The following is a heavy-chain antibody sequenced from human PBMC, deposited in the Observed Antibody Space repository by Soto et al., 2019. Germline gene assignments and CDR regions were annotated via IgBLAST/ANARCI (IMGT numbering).Heavy chain of an antibody. Sequence: EVQLVESGGDLVQPGGSLRLSCAASGFAFSGYWMSWVRQAPGKGLEGVANIKQDGSEKYYVDSVKGRFTISRGNAKNSLYLKMNSLRVEDTAVYYCARATSVDAYWGQGTLVTVSS. CDR2: IKQDGSEK. D-gene: IGHD5-12*01. CDR1: GFAFSGYW. J-gene: IGHJ4*02. CDR3: ARATSVDAY. V-gene: IGHV3-7*01.